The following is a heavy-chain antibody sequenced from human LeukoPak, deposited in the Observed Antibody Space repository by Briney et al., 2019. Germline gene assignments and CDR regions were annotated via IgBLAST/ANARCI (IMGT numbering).Heavy chain of an antibody. CDR2: ISAYNGNT. J-gene: IGHJ3*02. CDR1: GCTFTSYG. Sequence: ASVKVSCKASGCTFTSYGISWVRQAPGQGLEWMGWISAYNGNTNYAQKLHGRVTMTTDTSTSTAYMELRSLRSDDTAVYYCAISEVYNWNALDAFDIWGQGTMVTVSS. D-gene: IGHD1-1*01. V-gene: IGHV1-18*01. CDR3: AISEVYNWNALDAFDI.